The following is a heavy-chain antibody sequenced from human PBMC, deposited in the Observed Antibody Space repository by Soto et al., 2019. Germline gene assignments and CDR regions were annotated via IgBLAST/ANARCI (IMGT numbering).Heavy chain of an antibody. CDR3: ARLNRGTYDY. Sequence: SETLSLTCTVSGGSLSTYYWSWIRKPPGKGLEWIVYMSYSGSSNYNPSLKSRVTISLDASKNQFSLELTSVTAADTAVYYCARLNRGTYDYWGQGALVTVSS. CDR1: GGSLSTYY. CDR2: MSYSGSS. J-gene: IGHJ4*02. V-gene: IGHV4-59*01.